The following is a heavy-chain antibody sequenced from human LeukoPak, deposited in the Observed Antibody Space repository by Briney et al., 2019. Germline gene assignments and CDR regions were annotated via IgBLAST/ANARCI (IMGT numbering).Heavy chain of an antibody. CDR1: GASISSGSYY. CDR2: IYTSGST. CDR3: AREIGVRYCSSTSCYTPYYYYGMDV. V-gene: IGHV4-61*02. Sequence: SETLSLTCTVSGASISSGSYYWSWIWQPAGKGLEWIGRIYTSGSTNYNPSLKSRVTISVGTSKNQFSLKLSSVTAADTAVYYCAREIGVRYCSSTSCYTPYYYYGMDVWGQGTTVTVSS. D-gene: IGHD2-2*02. J-gene: IGHJ6*02.